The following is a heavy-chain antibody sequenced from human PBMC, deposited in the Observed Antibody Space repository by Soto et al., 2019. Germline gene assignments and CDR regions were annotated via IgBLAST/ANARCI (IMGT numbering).Heavy chain of an antibody. CDR3: ASQRVSDAFDI. V-gene: IGHV3-33*01. CDR1: GFTFSSYG. Sequence: PGGSLRLSCAASGFTFSSYGMHWVRQAPGKGLEWVAVIWYDGSNKYYADSVKGRFTISRDNSKNTLYLQMNSLRAEDTAVYYSASQRVSDAFDIWGQGTMVTVSS. J-gene: IGHJ3*02. CDR2: IWYDGSNK.